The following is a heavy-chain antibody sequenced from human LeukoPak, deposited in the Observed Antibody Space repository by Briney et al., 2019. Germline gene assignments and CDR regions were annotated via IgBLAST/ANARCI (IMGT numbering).Heavy chain of an antibody. CDR2: INPSGGIT. CDR3: ARDPGLRGGKGYFDY. J-gene: IGHJ4*02. Sequence: GASVKVSCKASGYTFTSYYMHWVRQAPGQGLEWMGIINPSGGITSYAQKFQGRVTMTRDTSTSTVYMELSSLRSEDTAVYYCARDPGLRGGKGYFDYWGQGTLVTVSS. D-gene: IGHD5-18*01. CDR1: GYTFTSYY. V-gene: IGHV1-46*01.